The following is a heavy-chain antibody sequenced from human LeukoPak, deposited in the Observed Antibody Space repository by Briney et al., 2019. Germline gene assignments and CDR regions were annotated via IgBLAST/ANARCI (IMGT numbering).Heavy chain of an antibody. CDR3: ARDSPLIAGTTSRLFDY. J-gene: IGHJ4*02. D-gene: IGHD1-7*01. CDR2: ISVYNGNT. CDR1: GYTFTSYG. V-gene: IGHV1-18*01. Sequence: ASVKVSCKASGYTFTSYGISWVRPAPGQGLEWMGWISVYNGNTNYAQKLQGRVTMTTDTSTSTAYMELRSLRSDDTAVYYCARDSPLIAGTTSRLFDYWGQGTQVTVSS.